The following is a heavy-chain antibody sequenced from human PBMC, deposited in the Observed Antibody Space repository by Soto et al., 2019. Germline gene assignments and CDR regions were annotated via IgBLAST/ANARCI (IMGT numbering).Heavy chain of an antibody. CDR3: ASSPAYGSSWYGIPPDLSHGMDV. J-gene: IGHJ6*02. V-gene: IGHV1-46*01. D-gene: IGHD6-13*01. CDR1: GYTFTSYV. CDR2: INPRGGIT. Sequence: GASVKVSCKASGYTFTSYVINWVLQAPGQGLDWMGIINPRGGITTYAQKFQGRLTMTGDTSTSTVYMELSSLTSEDTAMYHCASSPAYGSSWYGIPPDLSHGMDVWGQGTTVTVSS.